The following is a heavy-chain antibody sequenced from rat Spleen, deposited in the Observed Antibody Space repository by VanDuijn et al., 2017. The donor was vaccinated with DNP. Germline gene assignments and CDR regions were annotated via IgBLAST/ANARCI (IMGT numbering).Heavy chain of an antibody. Sequence: EVQLVESGGGLVQPGRSLKLSCAASGFTFSAYYVAWVRQAPAKGLEWVAYIGSPAYAPYYGDSVKGRFTISRDNAKSTLYLQMDSLRSEDTATYYCATRSYDYNYFVFWGQGVMVTVSS. D-gene: IGHD1-6*01. CDR2: IGSPAYAP. V-gene: IGHV5-27*01. CDR3: ATRSYDYNYFVF. J-gene: IGHJ2*01. CDR1: GFTFSAYY.